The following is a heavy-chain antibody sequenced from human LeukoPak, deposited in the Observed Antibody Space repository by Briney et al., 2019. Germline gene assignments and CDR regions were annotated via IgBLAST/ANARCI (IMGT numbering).Heavy chain of an antibody. Sequence: GTSLRLSCEASVWTYSNHGMHWLRQAPGKGLEWVAVIWYDGRNKFYADSLKGRFTISRDNSKNTLYLQMNSLRGKDTAVYYCARVNRGDVFDIWGQGTLVTVSS. CDR2: IWYDGRNK. V-gene: IGHV3-33*08. CDR1: VWTYSNHG. J-gene: IGHJ3*02. D-gene: IGHD2-21*02. CDR3: ARVNRGDVFDI.